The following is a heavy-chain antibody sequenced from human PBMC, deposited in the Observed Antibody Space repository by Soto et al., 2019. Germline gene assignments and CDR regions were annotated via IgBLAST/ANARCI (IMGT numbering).Heavy chain of an antibody. CDR2: IFSHDGK. Sequence: QVTLKESGPVLVKPTETLTLTCTVSGFSLSNAGLGVSWIRQPPGRALEWLAHIFSHDGKYYSRSLKDRLSIPKDTSKSQVVLTMTNMDPVDTATYYCARAHALYSVDYWGQGTLVTVSS. D-gene: IGHD2-15*01. V-gene: IGHV2-26*01. CDR3: ARAHALYSVDY. J-gene: IGHJ4*02. CDR1: GFSLSNAGLG.